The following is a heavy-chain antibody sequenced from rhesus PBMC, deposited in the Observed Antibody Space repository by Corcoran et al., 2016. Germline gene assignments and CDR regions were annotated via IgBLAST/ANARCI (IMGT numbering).Heavy chain of an antibody. J-gene: IGHJ4*01. CDR2: IYPSDSAT. Sequence: EVQLVQSGAEVKRPGESLKISCMTSGYSFTSYLISWVRQVPGKGLEWRGAIYPSDSATRYSPSFPGQVTIAADKSISTTYLQWSSLKASDSATYYCAKDGITIFGLVTPPNYFDYWGQGVLVTVSS. CDR3: AKDGITIFGLVTPPNYFDY. D-gene: IGHD3-3*01. V-gene: IGHV5-2*01. CDR1: GYSFTSYL.